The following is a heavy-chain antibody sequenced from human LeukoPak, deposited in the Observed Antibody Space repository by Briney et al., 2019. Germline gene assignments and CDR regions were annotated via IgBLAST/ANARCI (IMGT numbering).Heavy chain of an antibody. Sequence: SETLSLTCTVSGGSVSSGSYYWSWIRQPPGKGLEWIAYIYYSGSTNYNPSLKSRVTISVHTSKNQFSLKLSSMTAADTAVYYCARVRSVTIVDYWGQGTLVTVSS. CDR3: ARVRSVTIVDY. V-gene: IGHV4-61*01. J-gene: IGHJ4*02. CDR1: GGSVSSGSYY. CDR2: IYYSGST. D-gene: IGHD3-3*01.